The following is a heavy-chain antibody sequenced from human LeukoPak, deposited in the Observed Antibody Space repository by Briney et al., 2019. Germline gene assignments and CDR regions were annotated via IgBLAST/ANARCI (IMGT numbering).Heavy chain of an antibody. CDR2: ISWDGIRT. Sequence: GGSLRLSCAASGFTFDDCTMHWVRQAPGKGLEWVSVISWDGIRTYYADSVKGRFTISRDNSKNSLYLQMSSLRTEDAALYYCSKDGSYHNFDYXXXGTLVTVSS. J-gene: IGHJ4*02. D-gene: IGHD1-26*01. CDR1: GFTFDDCT. V-gene: IGHV3-43*01. CDR3: SKDGSYHNFDY.